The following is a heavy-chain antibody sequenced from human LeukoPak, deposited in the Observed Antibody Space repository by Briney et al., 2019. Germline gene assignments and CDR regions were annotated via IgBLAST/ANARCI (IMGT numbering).Heavy chain of an antibody. V-gene: IGHV4-59*08. J-gene: IGHJ4*02. CDR2: IYYSGST. CDR3: ARHFFTGWYYFDF. D-gene: IGHD6-19*01. Sequence: PSETLSLTCTVSGGSLSNYYWSWIRQPPGKGLEWIGYIYYSGSTDYGPSLKSRVTISVDTSKNQFSLKLRSVTAADAAVYYCARHFFTGWYYFDFWGQGTLVTVSS. CDR1: GGSLSNYY.